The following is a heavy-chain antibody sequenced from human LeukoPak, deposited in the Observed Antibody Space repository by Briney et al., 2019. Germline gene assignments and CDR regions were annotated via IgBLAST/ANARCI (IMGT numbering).Heavy chain of an antibody. J-gene: IGHJ4*02. CDR3: ATEPSRSYSFDHLDF. Sequence: SVKVSCKTSGGTFNNYAISWVRQAPGQGLEWMGRVVSMFGIRNYPQTFRGRVNITADKATNTVYMELRSLRAEDTAIYYCATEPSRSYSFDHLDFWGLGTPVTVSS. D-gene: IGHD5-12*01. CDR1: GGTFNNYA. CDR2: VVSMFGIR. V-gene: IGHV1-69*04.